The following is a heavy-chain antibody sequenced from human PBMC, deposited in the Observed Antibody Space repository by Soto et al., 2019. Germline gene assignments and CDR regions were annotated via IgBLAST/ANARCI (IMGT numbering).Heavy chain of an antibody. CDR1: GGSISSNKW. CDR3: ARDDHIVVVPTSLGAMDV. D-gene: IGHD2-2*01. Sequence: QVQLQESGPGLVKPSETLSLTCAVYGGSISSNKWWRWVRQPPGKGLEWISEIYHSGSTNYNPSLKSRVTISLDKSKNQFSLKLTSVTAADSAVYYCARDDHIVVVPTSLGAMDVWGQGTTVTVSS. CDR2: IYHSGST. V-gene: IGHV4-4*02. J-gene: IGHJ6*02.